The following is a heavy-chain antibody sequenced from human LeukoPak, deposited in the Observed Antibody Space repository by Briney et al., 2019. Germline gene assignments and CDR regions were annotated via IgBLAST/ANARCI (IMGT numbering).Heavy chain of an antibody. Sequence: GRSLRLSCAASGFTFSSYGMHWVRQAPGKGLEWVAVIWYDGSNKYYADSVKGRFTISRDNSKNTPYLQMNSLRAEDTAVYYCAKDLESGGDAFDIWGQGTMVTVSS. V-gene: IGHV3-33*06. CDR2: IWYDGSNK. D-gene: IGHD2-21*02. J-gene: IGHJ3*02. CDR3: AKDLESGGDAFDI. CDR1: GFTFSSYG.